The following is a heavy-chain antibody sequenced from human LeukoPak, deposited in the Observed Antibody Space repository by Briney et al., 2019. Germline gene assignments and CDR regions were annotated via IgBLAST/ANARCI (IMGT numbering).Heavy chain of an antibody. Sequence: GGSLRLSRAASGFTFTNYAMTWVRQAPGKGLEWVSAIARSGGYTYYADSVRGRFTISRDNSKNTLYLQMSSLRAEDTAVYYCAKLPAAGGDYVYMDSWGQGTLVTVSS. V-gene: IGHV3-23*01. J-gene: IGHJ4*02. CDR3: AKLPAAGGDYVYMDS. D-gene: IGHD3-16*01. CDR1: GFTFTNYA. CDR2: IARSGGYT.